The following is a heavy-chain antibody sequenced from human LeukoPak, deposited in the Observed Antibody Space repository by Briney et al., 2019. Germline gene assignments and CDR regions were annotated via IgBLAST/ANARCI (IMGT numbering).Heavy chain of an antibody. D-gene: IGHD3-9*01. CDR2: INHSGST. V-gene: IGHV4-34*01. CDR1: GGSFSGYY. Sequence: SETLSITCAVYGGSFSGYYWSWIRQPPGNGLEWIGEINHSGSTNYNPSLKSRVTISVDTSKNQFSLKLSSVTAAVTAVYYCASSDTLKYYDILTGYYHRYYFDYWGQGTLVTVSS. J-gene: IGHJ4*02. CDR3: ASSDTLKYYDILTGYYHRYYFDY.